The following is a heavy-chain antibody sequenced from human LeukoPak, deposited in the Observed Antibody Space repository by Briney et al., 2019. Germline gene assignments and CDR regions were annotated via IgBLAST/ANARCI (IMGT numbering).Heavy chain of an antibody. CDR1: GYTFTGYY. V-gene: IGHV1-2*02. J-gene: IGHJ6*03. Sequence: ASVKVSCKASGYTFTGYYMHWVRQAPGQGLEWMGWINPNSGGTNYAQKFQGRVTMTRDTSISTAYMELSRLRSDDTAVYYCARAGLTADQLPAIYMDVWGKGTTVTISS. CDR3: ARAGLTADQLPAIYMDV. D-gene: IGHD2-2*01. CDR2: INPNSGGT.